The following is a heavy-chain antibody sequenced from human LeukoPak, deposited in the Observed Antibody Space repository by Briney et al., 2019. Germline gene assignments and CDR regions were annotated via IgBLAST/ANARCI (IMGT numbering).Heavy chain of an antibody. J-gene: IGHJ6*02. CDR3: ARYRHYDFWRGYCFHYYYGLDV. CDR1: GYTLTSYA. D-gene: IGHD3-3*01. V-gene: IGHV7-4-1*01. CDR2: INTNTVNP. Sequence: AASVKVSCETSGYTLTSYAMSWVPHAPGQGREGMGYINTNTVNPTYTQGFRGRFVFSFDTSVRPAYLQICRLQAEDPAVYYCARYRHYDFWRGYCFHYYYGLDVWGEATTL.